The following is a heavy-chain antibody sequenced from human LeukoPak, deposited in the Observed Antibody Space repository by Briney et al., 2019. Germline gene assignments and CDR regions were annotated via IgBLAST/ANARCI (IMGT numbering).Heavy chain of an antibody. D-gene: IGHD5-12*01. CDR2: IKTDGSN. Sequence: GESLRLSCAASGFTFSSYWMHWVRQAPGKGLVWVSRIKTDGSNYYADSVKGRFTISRDNAKNTLYLEMNSLRAEDTAMYYCARGGYGYYYMDVWGKGTTVTVSS. J-gene: IGHJ6*03. V-gene: IGHV3-74*01. CDR3: ARGGYGYYYMDV. CDR1: GFTFSSYW.